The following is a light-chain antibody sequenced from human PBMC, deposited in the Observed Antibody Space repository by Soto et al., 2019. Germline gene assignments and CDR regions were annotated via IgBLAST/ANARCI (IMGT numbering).Light chain of an antibody. V-gene: IGLV2-14*01. Sequence: QSALTQPASVSGSPGQSITISCTGTSSYVGGYNYVSWYQQHPGKAPKLMIYEVSNRPSGVSNRFSGSKSGNTASLTISGLQAEDEADYYCSSYTSSRNYVFGTGTKVTVL. CDR3: SSYTSSRNYV. J-gene: IGLJ1*01. CDR1: SSYVGGYNY. CDR2: EVS.